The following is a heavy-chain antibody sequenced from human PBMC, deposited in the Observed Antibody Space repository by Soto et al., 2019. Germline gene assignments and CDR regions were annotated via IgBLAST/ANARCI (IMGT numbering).Heavy chain of an antibody. J-gene: IGHJ6*02. D-gene: IGHD3-22*01. CDR3: ARDSYYDSSGYYYSLFYYYYGMDV. Sequence: SETLSLTCAVSGYSISSGYYWGWIRQAPGKGLEWIRSIYHSGSTYYNPSLKRRVTLSVDTSKNQFSRKLSSVTAADTAVYYCARDSYYDSSGYYYSLFYYYYGMDVWGQGTTVTVSS. CDR1: GYSISSGYY. CDR2: IYHSGST. V-gene: IGHV4-38-2*02.